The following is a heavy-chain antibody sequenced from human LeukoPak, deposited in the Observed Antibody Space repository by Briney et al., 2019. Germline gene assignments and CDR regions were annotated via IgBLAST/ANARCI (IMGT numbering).Heavy chain of an antibody. CDR2: VDPEDGET. Sequence: ASVKVSCKASGYTFTDYYMRWVQQAPGKGLEWMGRVDPEDGETIYAEKFQGRVTITADTSTDTAYMELSSLRSEDTAVYYCATMIRYSGYVHWGQGTLVTVPS. CDR1: GYTFTDYY. V-gene: IGHV1-69-2*01. CDR3: ATMIRYSGYVH. D-gene: IGHD5-12*01. J-gene: IGHJ4*02.